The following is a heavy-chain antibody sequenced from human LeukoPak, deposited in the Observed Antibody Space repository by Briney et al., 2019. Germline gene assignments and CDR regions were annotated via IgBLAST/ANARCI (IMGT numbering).Heavy chain of an antibody. CDR3: ARGLAGFGGYSYGMVDY. Sequence: SQTLSLTCAISGDSVSSNSAAWNWIRQSPSRGLEWLGRTYYRSEWHNDYAVSVKSRTIISPDTSKNQFSLQLKSVTPEDTAVYYCARGLAGFGGYSYGMVDYWGQGTLVTVSS. V-gene: IGHV6-1*01. CDR2: TYYRSEWHN. CDR1: GDSVSSNSAA. J-gene: IGHJ4*02. D-gene: IGHD5-18*01.